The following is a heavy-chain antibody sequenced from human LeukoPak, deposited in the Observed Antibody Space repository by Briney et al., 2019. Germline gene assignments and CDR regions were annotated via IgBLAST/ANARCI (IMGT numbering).Heavy chain of an antibody. Sequence: GGSLRLSCAASGFTFSSFDMHWVRQPTGQGLEWVSTIGTASDTYYPGSVEGRFTLSRDNAKNSLYLQMNSLTAGDTAVCYCARGPPRGKYYYMDVWGKGTTGTVSS. V-gene: IGHV3-13*01. J-gene: IGHJ6*03. D-gene: IGHD1-1*01. CDR3: ARGPPRGKYYYMDV. CDR2: IGTASDT. CDR1: GFTFSSFD.